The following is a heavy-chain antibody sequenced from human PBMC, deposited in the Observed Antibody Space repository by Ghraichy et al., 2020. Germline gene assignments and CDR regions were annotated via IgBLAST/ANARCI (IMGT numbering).Heavy chain of an antibody. CDR1: GYTFTSYA. CDR3: ARDFRQWRWFGAVGPDY. J-gene: IGHJ4*02. Sequence: ASVKVSCKASGYTFTSYAMHLVRQAPGQRLEWMGWINAGNGNTKYSQKFQGRVTITRDTSASTAYMELSSLRSEDTAVYYCARDFRQWRWFGAVGPDYWGQGTLVTVSS. CDR2: INAGNGNT. V-gene: IGHV1-3*01. D-gene: IGHD3-10*01.